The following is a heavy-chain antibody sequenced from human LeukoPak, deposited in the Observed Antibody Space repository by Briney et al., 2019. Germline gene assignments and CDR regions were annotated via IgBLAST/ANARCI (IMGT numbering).Heavy chain of an antibody. J-gene: IGHJ4*02. CDR2: IKEDGSIQ. D-gene: IGHD6-19*01. CDR1: GFTFSSYW. V-gene: IGHV3-7*01. Sequence: GGSLRLSCVASGFTFSSYWMTWVRQAPGKGLEWLTNIKEDGSIQYYLDSVRGRFTISRDNAKTSVYLQLNSLRADDTAVYYCARDVWTGVAVSDYWGQGTLVTVSS. CDR3: ARDVWTGVAVSDY.